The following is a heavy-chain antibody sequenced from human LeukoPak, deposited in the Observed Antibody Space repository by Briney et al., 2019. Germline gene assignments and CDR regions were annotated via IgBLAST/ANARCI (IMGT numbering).Heavy chain of an antibody. D-gene: IGHD3-22*01. CDR3: ARGSQYYYDSSGYQPVRY. Sequence: SETLSLTCAVYGGSFSGYYWSWIRQPPGKGLEWLGEINHSGSTNYNPSLKSRVTISVDTSKNQFSLKLSSVTAADTAVYYCARGSQYYYDSSGYQPVRYWGQGTLVTVSS. CDR2: INHSGST. J-gene: IGHJ4*02. V-gene: IGHV4-34*01. CDR1: GGSFSGYY.